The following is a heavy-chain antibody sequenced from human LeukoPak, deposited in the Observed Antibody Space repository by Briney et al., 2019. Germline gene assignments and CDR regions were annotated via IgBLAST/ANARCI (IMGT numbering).Heavy chain of an antibody. J-gene: IGHJ4*02. D-gene: IGHD3-10*01. CDR2: INSDGSST. Sequence: GGSLRLSCAASGFTFSNYWMHWVRQAPGKGLVWVSRINSDGSSTAYADSVKGGFTISRDNAKNTLYLQMNSLRAEDTAVYYCTRKGVFGDYSAYWGQGTLVTVSS. CDR1: GFTFSNYW. V-gene: IGHV3-74*01. CDR3: TRKGVFGDYSAY.